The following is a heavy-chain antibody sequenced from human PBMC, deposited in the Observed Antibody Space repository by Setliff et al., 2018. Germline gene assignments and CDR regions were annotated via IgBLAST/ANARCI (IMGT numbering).Heavy chain of an antibody. V-gene: IGHV4-39*07. CDR1: GGSVSSTSHY. D-gene: IGHD3-10*01. Sequence: SETLSLTCNVSGGSVSSTSHYWGWIRQPPGKGMEWIGSVYYSGYTYYNPSLQSRVTISVDMSKNQFSMKLTSVTAADTAVYYCARVDLTMIQGVLGLWGQGTLVTVSS. J-gene: IGHJ1*01. CDR2: VYYSGYT. CDR3: ARVDLTMIQGVLGL.